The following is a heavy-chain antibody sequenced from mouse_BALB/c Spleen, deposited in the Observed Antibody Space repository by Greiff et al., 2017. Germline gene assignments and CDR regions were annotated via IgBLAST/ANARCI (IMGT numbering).Heavy chain of an antibody. CDR2: IYPGSGNT. CDR1: GYAFTNYS. D-gene: IGHD2-4*01. J-gene: IGHJ2*01. CDR3: GRYDYDEGPFDY. Sequence: QVQLQQSGAELVRPGTSVKISCKASGYAFTNYSLRWVKQRPGHGLEWIGDIYPGSGNTYYNEKFKGKATLTADKSSSTAYMQLSSLTSEDAAVYFCGRYDYDEGPFDYWGQGTTLTVSS. V-gene: IGHV1-63*01.